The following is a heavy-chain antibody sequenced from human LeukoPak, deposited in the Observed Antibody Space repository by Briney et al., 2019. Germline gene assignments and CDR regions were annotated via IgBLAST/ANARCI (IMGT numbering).Heavy chain of an antibody. Sequence: SGGSLRLPCAVSGFTVSSNYMSWVRQAPGKGLEWVSVIFSGGSTYYADSVKGRFTISRDDSRNTVYLQMNSLRAEDTSVYFCARGGESSGYYYADYWGQGTLVTVSS. D-gene: IGHD3-22*01. V-gene: IGHV3-66*01. J-gene: IGHJ4*02. CDR2: IFSGGST. CDR1: GFTVSSNY. CDR3: ARGGESSGYYYADY.